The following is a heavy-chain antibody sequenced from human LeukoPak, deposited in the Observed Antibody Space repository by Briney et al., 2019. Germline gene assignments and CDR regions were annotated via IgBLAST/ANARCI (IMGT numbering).Heavy chain of an antibody. CDR1: GGSISSYY. CDR3: ARAIAAAGMRFDY. CDR2: IYYSGST. V-gene: IGHV4-59*01. J-gene: IGHJ4*02. Sequence: SETLSLTCTVSGGSISSYYWSWIRQPPGKGLEWIGYIYYSGSTNYNPSLKSRVTISVDTSKNQFSLKLSSVTAADTAVYYCARAIAAAGMRFDYWDQGTLVTVSS. D-gene: IGHD6-13*01.